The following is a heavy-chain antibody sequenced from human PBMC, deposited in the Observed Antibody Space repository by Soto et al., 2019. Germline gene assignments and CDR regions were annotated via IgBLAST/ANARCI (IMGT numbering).Heavy chain of an antibody. J-gene: IGHJ5*02. CDR3: ARDPPCSGGSCPNWFDP. Sequence: EVQLVESGGGVVRPGGSLRLSCAASGFTFDDYGMSWVRQAPGKGLEWVSGINWNGGSTGYADSVKGRFTISRDKAKNSLYLPMNSLRAEDTALYYCARDPPCSGGSCPNWFDPWGKGTLVTVSS. V-gene: IGHV3-20*04. CDR2: INWNGGST. CDR1: GFTFDDYG. D-gene: IGHD2-15*01.